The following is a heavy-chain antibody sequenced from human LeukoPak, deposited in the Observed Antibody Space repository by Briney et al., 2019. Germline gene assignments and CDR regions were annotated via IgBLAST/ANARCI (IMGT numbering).Heavy chain of an antibody. J-gene: IGHJ4*02. CDR3: VKGLVQTTMSYSVDY. V-gene: IGHV3-30*18. Sequence: GRSLRLSCAASGFTFTNYALHWVRQTPVKGLEWITLISSDGNNNVYADSVEGRFTISRDNSRNTLYLQMNSLRAEDTAVYYCVKGLVQTTMSYSVDYWGQGALVTVSS. CDR1: GFTFTNYA. CDR2: ISSDGNNN. D-gene: IGHD1-1*01.